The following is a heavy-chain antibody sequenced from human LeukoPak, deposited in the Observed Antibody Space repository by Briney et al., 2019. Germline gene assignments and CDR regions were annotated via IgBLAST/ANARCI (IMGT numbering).Heavy chain of an antibody. CDR3: ARLVVTMIPRGGAFDV. V-gene: IGHV4-30-4*01. D-gene: IGHD3-22*01. CDR2: IYYSGST. CDR1: GGSISSGDYY. J-gene: IGHJ3*01. Sequence: SETLSLTCTVSGGSISSGDYYWSWNRQPPRKGLEWIGYIYYSGSTYYNPSLKSRVTISVDTSKNQFSLKLSSVTAGDTAVYYCARLVVTMIPRGGAFDVWGQGTMVTVSS.